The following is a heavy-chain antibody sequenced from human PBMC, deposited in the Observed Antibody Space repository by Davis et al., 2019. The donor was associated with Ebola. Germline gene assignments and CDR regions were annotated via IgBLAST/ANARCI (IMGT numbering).Heavy chain of an antibody. Sequence: PSETLSLTCAVSGYSISSGYYWGWIRQPPGKGLEWIGSIYHSGRTYYNPSLKSRVTISVDTSKNQFSLKLSSVTAADTAVYYCARQTGSSGKVYWGQGTLVTVSS. D-gene: IGHD3-10*01. CDR3: ARQTGSSGKVY. J-gene: IGHJ4*02. V-gene: IGHV4-38-2*01. CDR2: IYHSGRT. CDR1: GYSISSGYY.